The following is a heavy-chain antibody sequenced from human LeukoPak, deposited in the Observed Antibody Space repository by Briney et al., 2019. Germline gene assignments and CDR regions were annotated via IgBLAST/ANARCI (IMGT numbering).Heavy chain of an antibody. CDR3: ARATDSSGPYGDY. D-gene: IGHD3-22*01. V-gene: IGHV4-59*01. Sequence: SETLSLTCSVSGVSIRSDYWSWIRHPPGKGLEWIAYISYSRGTKYNPSLNSRLTISLDTSKNQFSLRLSSVTAADTAMYYCARATDSSGPYGDYLGQGTLVTVSS. CDR2: ISYSRGT. J-gene: IGHJ4*02. CDR1: GVSIRSDY.